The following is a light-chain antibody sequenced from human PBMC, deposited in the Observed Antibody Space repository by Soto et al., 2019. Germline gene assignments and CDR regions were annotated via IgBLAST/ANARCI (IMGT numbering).Light chain of an antibody. CDR3: SSYTSSATLV. CDR2: EVR. Sequence: QSLLTQPASVSGSPGQSITISCTGTSSDVGGYNYVSWYQQHPGKVSKLMIYEVRNRPSGVSIRFSGSKSGNTASLTISGLQAEDEADYYCSSYTSSATLVFGGGTKVTVL. CDR1: SSDVGGYNY. J-gene: IGLJ3*02. V-gene: IGLV2-14*01.